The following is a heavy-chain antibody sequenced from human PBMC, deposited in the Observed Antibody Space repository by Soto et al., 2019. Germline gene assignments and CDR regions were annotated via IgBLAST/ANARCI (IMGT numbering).Heavy chain of an antibody. D-gene: IGHD2-8*01. V-gene: IGHV1-18*01. CDR1: GYSFSNSG. J-gene: IGHJ5*02. CDR3: ARDEYNNGRNWLNP. Sequence: QVELVQSGPEVKKPGASVKVSCKASGYSFSNSGFSWMRQAPGQGLEWMGWISTYNGNTNYAQKFQGRLSMTRDTSKTTAFMELTTLRSDDTAVYYCARDEYNNGRNWLNPWGQGTLVTVTS. CDR2: ISTYNGNT.